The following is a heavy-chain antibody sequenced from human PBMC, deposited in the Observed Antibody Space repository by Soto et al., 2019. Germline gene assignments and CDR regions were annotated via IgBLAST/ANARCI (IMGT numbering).Heavy chain of an antibody. CDR3: ARVRNQLPVYNWFDP. J-gene: IGHJ5*02. CDR1: GGTFSSYA. V-gene: IGHV1-69*06. D-gene: IGHD2-2*01. CDR2: IIPIFGTA. Sequence: SVKVSCKASGGTFSSYAISWVRQAPGQGLEWMGGIIPIFGTANYAQKFQGRVTITADKSTSTAYMELSSLRSEDTAVYYCARVRNQLPVYNWFDPWGQGTLVTVS.